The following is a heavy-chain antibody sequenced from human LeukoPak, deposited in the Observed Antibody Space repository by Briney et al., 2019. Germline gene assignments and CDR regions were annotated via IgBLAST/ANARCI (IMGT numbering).Heavy chain of an antibody. CDR1: GGSISSYY. J-gene: IGHJ5*02. Sequence: SETLSLTCTVSGGSISSYYWSWIRQPPGKGLEWIGCIHGSGSSDYNPSLKSRVTMSVDTSESQFSLTLNSVTAADTAVYYCARRFSSSSGRRFDPWGQGTLVTVPS. CDR2: IHGSGSS. CDR3: ARRFSSSSGRRFDP. D-gene: IGHD6-6*01. V-gene: IGHV4-59*01.